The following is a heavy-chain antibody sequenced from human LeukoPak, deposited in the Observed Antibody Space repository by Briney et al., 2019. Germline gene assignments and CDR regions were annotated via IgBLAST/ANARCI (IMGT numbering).Heavy chain of an antibody. CDR2: ISSSSSSI. CDR1: GFTFSSYS. V-gene: IGHV3-21*01. CDR3: ARASGDIVETATMGSY. J-gene: IGHJ4*02. D-gene: IGHD5-18*01. Sequence: GGSLRLSCAASGFTFSSYSMNGVRQAPGKGLEWVSSISSSSSSIYYADSVKGRFTISRDNAKNSLYLQMNSLRAEDTAVYYCARASGDIVETATMGSYWGQGTLVTVSS.